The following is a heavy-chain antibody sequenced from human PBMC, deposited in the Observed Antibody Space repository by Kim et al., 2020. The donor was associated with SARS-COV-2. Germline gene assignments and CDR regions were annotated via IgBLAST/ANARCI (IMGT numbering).Heavy chain of an antibody. CDR3: AKARLTDSNWCDP. V-gene: IGHV3-9*01. Sequence: GGSLRLSCVASGFNIDDSAMHWVRQAPGKGLEWVAVIYYNRGRIAYADSVRGRFTISRDNAKNSLYLQMSSLRADDTAVYYCAKARLTDSNWCDPCGQGT. CDR2: IYYNRGRI. CDR1: GFNIDDSA. J-gene: IGHJ5*02. D-gene: IGHD2-8*01.